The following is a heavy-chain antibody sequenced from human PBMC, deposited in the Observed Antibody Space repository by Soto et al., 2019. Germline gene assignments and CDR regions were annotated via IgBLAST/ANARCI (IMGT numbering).Heavy chain of an antibody. CDR2: INGDGRIT. Sequence: EVHLVESGGGSVQPGGSLRISCGASGFTFGSYWMDWVRQAPGKGLVWVSRINGDGRITTYADSVKGRFTISRDNAGSTLYLQKNSLRVDDTAVYYCSRETLWFGESPKSGGQGTLVTVSS. J-gene: IGHJ4*02. D-gene: IGHD3-10*01. V-gene: IGHV3-74*01. CDR1: GFTFGSYW. CDR3: SRETLWFGESPKS.